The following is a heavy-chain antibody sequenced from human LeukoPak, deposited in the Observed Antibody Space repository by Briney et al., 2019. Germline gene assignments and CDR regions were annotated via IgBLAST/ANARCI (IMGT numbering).Heavy chain of an antibody. V-gene: IGHV1-3*01. D-gene: IGHD3-22*01. CDR1: VYTFTSYG. Sequence: ASVKVSCKTSVYTFTSYGMHWVHQAPGQSLEWMGWINGSNGNTKYSEKFQGRVTIIRDTSASTAYMELSSLRSEDTAVYYCARVPLHDDSGHYYPHWGQGTLVTVSS. J-gene: IGHJ1*01. CDR3: ARVPLHDDSGHYYPH. CDR2: INGSNGNT.